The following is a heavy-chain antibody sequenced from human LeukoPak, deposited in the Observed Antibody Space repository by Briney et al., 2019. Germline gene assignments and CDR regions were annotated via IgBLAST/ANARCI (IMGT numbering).Heavy chain of an antibody. CDR2: ISLSGGTT. J-gene: IGHJ4*02. CDR3: AKDPYRASSGLVDY. D-gene: IGHD5-12*01. CDR1: GFTFSNYA. Sequence: GLSLRLSCATSGFTFSNYAVSWVRQAPGKGLEWVSSISLSGGTTYHADSVKGRFTISRDNSKNTLYLQMNSLRAEDTAVYYCAKDPYRASSGLVDYWGQGTLVTVSS. V-gene: IGHV3-23*01.